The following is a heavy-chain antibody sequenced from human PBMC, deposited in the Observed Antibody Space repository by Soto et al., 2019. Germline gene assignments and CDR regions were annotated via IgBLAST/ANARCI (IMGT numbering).Heavy chain of an antibody. D-gene: IGHD4-4*01. V-gene: IGHV5-51*01. J-gene: IGHJ5*02. CDR1: GYSFTNYW. Sequence: LKISCKGSGYSFTNYWIGWVRQMPGKGLEWMGIIYPGDSYTTYSPSFQGQVTISADKSISTAYLQWSSLKASDTAIYYCARLGDNNYQYKYNWFDPWGQGTLVTVSS. CDR3: ARLGDNNYQYKYNWFDP. CDR2: IYPGDSYT.